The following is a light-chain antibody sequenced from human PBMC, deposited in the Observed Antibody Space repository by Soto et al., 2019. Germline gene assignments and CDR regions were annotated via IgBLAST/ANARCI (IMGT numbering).Light chain of an antibody. V-gene: IGLV2-14*03. Sequence: QSVLTQPASVSGSPGQSITISCTGTSGDIGSYNRVSWYQQHPGKAPKLIIYDVSNRPSGVSNRFSGSKSGSTASLTISGLQAEDEADYYCSAYTTSIALYVFGAGTKGTVL. J-gene: IGLJ1*01. CDR2: DVS. CDR1: SGDIGSYNR. CDR3: SAYTTSIALYV.